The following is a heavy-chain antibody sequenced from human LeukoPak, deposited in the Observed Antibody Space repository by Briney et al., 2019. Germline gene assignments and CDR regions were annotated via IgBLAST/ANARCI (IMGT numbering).Heavy chain of an antibody. CDR1: GGSFSGYY. V-gene: IGHV4-34*01. CDR3: AFGYGGNSAY. D-gene: IGHD4-23*01. CDR2: INHSGST. Sequence: PSETPSLTCAVYGGSFSGYYWSWIRQPPGKGLEWIGEINHSGSTNYNPSLKSRVTISVDTSKNQFSLKLSSVTAADTAVYYCAFGYGGNSAYWGQGTLVTVSS. J-gene: IGHJ4*02.